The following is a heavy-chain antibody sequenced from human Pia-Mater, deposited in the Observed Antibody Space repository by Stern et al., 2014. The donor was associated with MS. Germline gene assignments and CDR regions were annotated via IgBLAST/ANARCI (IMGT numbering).Heavy chain of an antibody. CDR1: GFNFNSAW. Sequence: EVHLVESGGGLVQPGGSLRLSCTASGFNFNSAWMSWVRQASGKGLEWVGRIKRKSDGETAAHAAPVKGRFTMSRDDSRNMLFLQMNSLTAEDTAVYYCISHYYDSSGHYYEYWGQGTLVTVSS. J-gene: IGHJ4*02. D-gene: IGHD3-22*01. V-gene: IGHV3-15*01. CDR3: ISHYYDSSGHYYEY. CDR2: IKRKSDGETA.